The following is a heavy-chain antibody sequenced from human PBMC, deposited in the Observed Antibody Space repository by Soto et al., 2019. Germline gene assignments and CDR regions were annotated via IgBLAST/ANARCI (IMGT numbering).Heavy chain of an antibody. D-gene: IGHD4-4*01. V-gene: IGHV3-21*01. CDR3: ARESARVTPMGVRDY. J-gene: IGHJ4*02. CDR2: ISTGSSYI. CDR1: GFTFSSYS. Sequence: GGSLRLSCAASGFTFSSYSMNWVRQAPGKGLEWVSSISTGSSYIYYADSVKGRFTISRDNAKNSLYLQMNSLRAEDTAVYYCARESARVTPMGVRDYWGQGTLVTVSS.